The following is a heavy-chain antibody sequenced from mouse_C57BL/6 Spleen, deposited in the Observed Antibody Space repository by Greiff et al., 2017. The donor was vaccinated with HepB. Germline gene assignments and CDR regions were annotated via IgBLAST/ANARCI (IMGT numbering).Heavy chain of an antibody. J-gene: IGHJ4*01. V-gene: IGHV7-3*01. Sequence: EVMLVESGGGLVQPGGSLSLSCAASGFTFTDYYMSWVRQPPGKALEWLGFIRNKANGYTTEYSASVKGRFTISRDISQSILYLQMNALRAEDSATYYCARDDYAMDYWGQGTAVTVSS. CDR1: GFTFTDYY. CDR3: ARDDYAMDY. CDR2: IRNKANGYTT.